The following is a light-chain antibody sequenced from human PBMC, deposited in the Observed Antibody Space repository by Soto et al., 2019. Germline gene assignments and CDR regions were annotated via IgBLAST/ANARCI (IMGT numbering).Light chain of an antibody. CDR1: QSISSN. Sequence: EIVMTQSPATLSVSPGERATLSCRASQSISSNLAWYQQKPGQTPRLLIYGASTRATGIPARFSGSGSGTEFIPTITGLQSEDFAVYYCQRAGNWPRTFGQGTKVEIK. V-gene: IGKV3-15*01. J-gene: IGKJ1*01. CDR2: GAS. CDR3: QRAGNWPRT.